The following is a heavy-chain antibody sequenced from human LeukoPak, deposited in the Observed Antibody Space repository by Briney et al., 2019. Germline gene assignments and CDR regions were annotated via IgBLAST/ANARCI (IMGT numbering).Heavy chain of an antibody. CDR2: IYYSGST. J-gene: IGHJ4*02. CDR3: ARDLELERNRWNYFES. CDR1: GGSISSYY. D-gene: IGHD1-1*01. Sequence: PSETLSLTCTVSGGSISSYYWSWIRQPPGKGLEWTGYIYYSGSTNYNPSLKSRVAISVDTSKNQFSLKLTSVTAADTAVYYCARDLELERNRWNYFESWGQGTLVTVSS. V-gene: IGHV4-59*01.